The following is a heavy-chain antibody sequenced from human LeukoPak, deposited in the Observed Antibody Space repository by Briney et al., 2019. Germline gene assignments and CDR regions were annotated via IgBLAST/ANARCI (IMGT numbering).Heavy chain of an antibody. D-gene: IGHD6-19*01. CDR2: IYYSGST. CDR1: GGSISSYY. J-gene: IGHJ4*02. V-gene: IGHV4-59*01. Sequence: SETLSLTCTVSGGSISSYYWSWIRQPPGKGLEWIGYIYYSGSTNYNPSLKSRVTISVDTSKNQFSLKLSSVTAADTAVYYCARDNSGWLVNFDYWGQGSLVTVSS. CDR3: ARDNSGWLVNFDY.